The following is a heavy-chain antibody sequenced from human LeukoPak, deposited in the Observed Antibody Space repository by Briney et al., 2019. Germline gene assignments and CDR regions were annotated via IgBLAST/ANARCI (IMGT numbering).Heavy chain of an antibody. CDR3: ARESVLGSYYYDSRIGYFDY. D-gene: IGHD3-22*01. CDR1: GYTFTSYY. CDR2: INPSGGST. V-gene: IGHV1-46*01. J-gene: IGHJ4*02. Sequence: ASVKVSCKASGYTFTSYYMHWVRQAPGQGLEWMGIINPSGGSTSYAQKFQGRVTMTRDTSTSTVYMELSSLRSEDTAVYYCARESVLGSYYYDSRIGYFDYWGQGTLVTVSS.